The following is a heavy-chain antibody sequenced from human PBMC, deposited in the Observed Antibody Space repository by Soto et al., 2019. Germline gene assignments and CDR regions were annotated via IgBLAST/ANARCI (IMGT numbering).Heavy chain of an antibody. J-gene: IGHJ4*02. CDR1: GFTFSSYA. V-gene: IGHV3-30-3*01. Sequence: QVQLVESGGGVVQPGRSLRLSCAASGFTFSSYAMHWVRQAPGKGLEWVAVISYDGSNKYYADSVKGRFTISRDNSKNTLYLQMNSLRAEDTAVYYCARDGGLAYCGGDCYLGLDYWGEGTLVTVSS. CDR2: ISYDGSNK. D-gene: IGHD2-21*02. CDR3: ARDGGLAYCGGDCYLGLDY.